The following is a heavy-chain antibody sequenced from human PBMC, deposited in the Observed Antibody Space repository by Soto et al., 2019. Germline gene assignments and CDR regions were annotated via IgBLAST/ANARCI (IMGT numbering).Heavy chain of an antibody. CDR3: ARTQLWSGYRYFDY. V-gene: IGHV1-3*01. D-gene: IGHD3-3*01. CDR2: INAGNGNT. Sequence: ASVKVSCKASGYTFTSYAMHWVRQAPGQRLEWMGWINAGNGNTKYSQKFQGRVTITRDTSAGTAYMELSSLRSEDTAVYYCARTQLWSGYRYFDYWGQGTLVTVSS. J-gene: IGHJ4*02. CDR1: GYTFTSYA.